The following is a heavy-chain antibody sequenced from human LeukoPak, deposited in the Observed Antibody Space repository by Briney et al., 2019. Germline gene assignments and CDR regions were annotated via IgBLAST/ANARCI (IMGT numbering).Heavy chain of an antibody. CDR1: GFTFSDYY. J-gene: IGHJ6*03. Sequence: PGGSLRLSCAASGFTFSDYYMSWIRQAPGKGLEWVSYISSSGSTIYYADSVKGRFTISRDNVKNSLYLQMNSLRAEDTAVYYCAKYCSGGTCYYNMDVWGKGTTVTVSS. D-gene: IGHD2-15*01. CDR3: AKYCSGGTCYYNMDV. V-gene: IGHV3-11*04. CDR2: ISSSGSTI.